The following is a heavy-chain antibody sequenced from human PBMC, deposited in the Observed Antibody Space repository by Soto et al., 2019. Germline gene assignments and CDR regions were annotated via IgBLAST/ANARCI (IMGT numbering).Heavy chain of an antibody. V-gene: IGHV5-51*01. Sequence: GESLKISCEASGYSFLSYWIGWVRQMPGKGLEWMGIIYPGDSDTRYSPSFQGQVTISADKSISTAYLQWSSLKASDTAMYYCARRTITNDAFDVWGQGTMVTVSS. CDR1: GYSFLSYW. CDR3: ARRTITNDAFDV. J-gene: IGHJ3*01. CDR2: IYPGDSDT. D-gene: IGHD1-20*01.